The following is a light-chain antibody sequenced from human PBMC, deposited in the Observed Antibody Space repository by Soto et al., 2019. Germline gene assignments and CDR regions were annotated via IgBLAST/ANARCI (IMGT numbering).Light chain of an antibody. CDR3: QQRSNWST. CDR2: GAS. V-gene: IGKV3D-20*02. J-gene: IGKJ1*01. CDR1: QKVSSTY. Sequence: EIVWAQSPGTLSLSPGERATVPCSSSQKVSSTYLAWYQQKPGKAPRLLIYGASSRATGIPDRFSGSGSGTDFTLTISRLEPEDFAVYYCQQRSNWSTFGQGTKVDI.